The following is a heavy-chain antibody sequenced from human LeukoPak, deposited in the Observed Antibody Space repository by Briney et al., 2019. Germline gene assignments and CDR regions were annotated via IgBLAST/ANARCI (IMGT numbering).Heavy chain of an antibody. CDR2: IYYRGST. D-gene: IGHD5-12*01. CDR1: GGSINNYY. CDR3: ARDRGYSGYDFDY. J-gene: IGHJ4*02. Sequence: SETLSLTCTVSGGSINNYYWSWIRQPPGKGLEWIGYIYYRGSTNYNPSLKSRVTISVDTSKNQFSLKLSSVTAADTAVYYCARDRGYSGYDFDYWGQGTLVTVSS. V-gene: IGHV4-59*12.